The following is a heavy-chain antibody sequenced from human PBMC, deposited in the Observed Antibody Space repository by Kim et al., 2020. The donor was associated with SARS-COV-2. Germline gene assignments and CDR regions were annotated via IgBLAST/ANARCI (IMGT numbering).Heavy chain of an antibody. CDR3: ARVGGMDV. J-gene: IGHJ6*02. CDR2: SGNT. V-gene: IGHV1-8*01. Sequence: SGNTGYAQKFQGRVTMTRNTSISTAYMELSSLRSEDTAVYYCARVGGMDVWGQGTTVTVSS. D-gene: IGHD2-15*01.